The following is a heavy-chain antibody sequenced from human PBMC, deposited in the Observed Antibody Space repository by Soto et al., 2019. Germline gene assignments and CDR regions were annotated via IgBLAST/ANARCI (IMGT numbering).Heavy chain of an antibody. CDR2: IKSKPDGGTT. CDR1: GFTFSNAW. Sequence: PSGSLRLSCIGSGFTFSNAWINWVRQAPGKGLEWVGRIKSKPDGGTTDYTAPVKGRLTISRDDSKNTVYLQMSSLKTEDTALYYCVTGQYCDYWGQGTLVTVSS. CDR3: VTGQYCDY. J-gene: IGHJ4*02. V-gene: IGHV3-15*01.